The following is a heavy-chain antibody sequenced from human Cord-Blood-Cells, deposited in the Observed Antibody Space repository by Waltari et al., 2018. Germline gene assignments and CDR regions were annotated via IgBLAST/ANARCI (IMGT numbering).Heavy chain of an antibody. CDR3: ASGPFDY. J-gene: IGHJ4*02. V-gene: IGHV3-48*02. CDR2: ISSSSGTI. CDR1: GFTFSSYS. Sequence: EVQLVESGGGLVQPGGSLRLSCAASGFTFSSYSMNWVRQAPGKWLEWVSYISSSSGTIYYADSVQGRFTISRDNAKNSLYLQMNSLRDEDTAVYYCASGPFDYWGQGTLVTVSS.